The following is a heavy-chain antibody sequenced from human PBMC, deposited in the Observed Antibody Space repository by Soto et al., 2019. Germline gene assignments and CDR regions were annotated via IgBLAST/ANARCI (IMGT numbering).Heavy chain of an antibody. CDR2: ISKSDYT. CDR1: GFAFNNYG. V-gene: IGHV3-21*01. J-gene: IGHJ4*02. Sequence: PGGSLRLSCTVSGFAFNNYGISWVRQAPGKGLEWVSSISKSDYTYYSDSVKGRFTISRDNAKNSVSLQMNTLRVEDTAVYYCAREDSIIIPVVSDFWGQGTLVTVSS. CDR3: AREDSIIIPVVSDF. D-gene: IGHD3-22*01.